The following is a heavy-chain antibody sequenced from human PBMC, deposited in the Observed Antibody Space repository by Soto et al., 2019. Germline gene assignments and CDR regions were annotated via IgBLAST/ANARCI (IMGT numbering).Heavy chain of an antibody. CDR3: ARHKDTSSRYLLPDF. CDR1: GFTFSGYA. V-gene: IGHV4-39*01. D-gene: IGHD6-13*01. Sequence: PGGSLRLSCAASGFTFSGYAMSWVRQAPGKGLEWIGSIYYRGNAYYNPSLKSRVAVSVDTSKNQFSLKVTSVTATDTAVYYCARHKDTSSRYLLPDFWGQGTLVTVSS. J-gene: IGHJ4*02. CDR2: IYYRGNA.